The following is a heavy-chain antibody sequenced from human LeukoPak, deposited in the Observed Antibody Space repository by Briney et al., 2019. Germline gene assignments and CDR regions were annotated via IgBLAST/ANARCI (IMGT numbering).Heavy chain of an antibody. CDR1: GYTFTGYY. D-gene: IGHD6-19*01. V-gene: IGHV1-2*02. CDR2: INPNIGAT. Sequence: GASVKVSCKPSGYTFTGYYLHWVRQAPGQALERMGWINPNIGATMYAQKFQGRVTMTRDTSISTAYMELNSLRSDDTAVYYCARDRVGSGWPRPFYFENWGQGTLVTVSS. J-gene: IGHJ4*02. CDR3: ARDRVGSGWPRPFYFEN.